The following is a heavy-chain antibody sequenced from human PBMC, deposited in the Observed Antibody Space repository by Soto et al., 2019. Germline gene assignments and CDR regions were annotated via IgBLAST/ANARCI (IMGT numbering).Heavy chain of an antibody. V-gene: IGHV1-3*01. CDR3: ARNMAAATGLFDF. D-gene: IGHD6-25*01. CDR1: GYTFTNYI. CDR2: INADNGNT. J-gene: IGHJ4*02. Sequence: QVQLVQSGAEVKKPGASVKVSCKASGYTFTNYIVHWVRQAPGQRVEWMAWINADNGNTKYSQKFQGRVTITRDTSANTAYMEVSSLTSEDTAVYFCARNMAAATGLFDFWGQGTLVTVSS.